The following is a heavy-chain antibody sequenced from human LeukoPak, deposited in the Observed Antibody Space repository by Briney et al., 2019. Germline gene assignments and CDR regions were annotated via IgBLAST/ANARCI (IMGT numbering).Heavy chain of an antibody. CDR1: AQSLLA. D-gene: IGHD6-13*01. CDR3: ARSLPGIAAAGTLGARWIAP. J-gene: IGHJ5*02. V-gene: IGHV4-34*01. Sequence: SATQFLTLAVVAQSLLAIEAGSVRHPPGKGLEWIGEINHSGRTNYTPSLKSRVAISIDTSENHFSLKLSPVTAADTAVYSCARSLPGIAAAGTLGARWIAPCGQRTLVTVSS. CDR2: INHSGRT.